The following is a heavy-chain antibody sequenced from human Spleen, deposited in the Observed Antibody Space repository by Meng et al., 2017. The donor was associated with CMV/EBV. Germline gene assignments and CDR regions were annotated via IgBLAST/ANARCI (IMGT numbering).Heavy chain of an antibody. V-gene: IGHV3-23*01. CDR1: SYA. CDR3: AKDLRPILRFLEWSPASSFDY. Sequence: SYAMCWGRQAPGKGLGWVSTIGGGGGSTYYADSVKSRFTISRDNSKNTLYLQKNGLRAEDTAVYYCAKDLRPILRFLEWSPASSFDYWGQGTLVTVSS. CDR2: IGGGGGST. J-gene: IGHJ4*02. D-gene: IGHD3-3*01.